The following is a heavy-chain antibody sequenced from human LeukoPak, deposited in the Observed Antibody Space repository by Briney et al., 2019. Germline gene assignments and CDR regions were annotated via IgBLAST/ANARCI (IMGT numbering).Heavy chain of an antibody. CDR2: ISGSGGST. CDR3: AKDRSRINDVCHGDFDY. V-gene: IGHV3-23*01. D-gene: IGHD2-8*01. CDR1: GFIFSSYA. J-gene: IGHJ4*02. Sequence: GGSLRLSCAASGFIFSSYAMSWVRQAPGKGLEWVSTISGSGGSTYYADSVKGRFTISRDNSKNTVYLQMNSLRAEDTAVYYCAKDRSRINDVCHGDFDYWGQGTLVTVSS.